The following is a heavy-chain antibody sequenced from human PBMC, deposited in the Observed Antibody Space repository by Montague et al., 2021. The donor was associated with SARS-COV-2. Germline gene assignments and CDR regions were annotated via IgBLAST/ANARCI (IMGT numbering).Heavy chain of an antibody. CDR3: AGQEPNEVVIAAARGWFDP. Sequence: SETLSLTCTVSGGSISSSSYYWGWLRQPPGRGLEWIGSIHYSGSTYYHSLLKSRATISVDTSNNQCSMKMSSVTAADTAVYYCAGQEPNEVVIAAARGWFDPWGQGTLVTVSS. J-gene: IGHJ5*02. CDR1: GGSISSSSYY. V-gene: IGHV4-39*01. D-gene: IGHD2-15*01. CDR2: IHYSGST.